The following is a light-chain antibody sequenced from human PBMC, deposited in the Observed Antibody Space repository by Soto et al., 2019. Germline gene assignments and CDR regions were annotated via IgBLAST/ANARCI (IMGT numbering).Light chain of an antibody. Sequence: EIVLMQSPGNLSLSPGERATLSCRASQNVSNNYLAWYQQKAGQAPRLLIYDASSRATGFPDRFRGSGSGTDFTLTISRLEPEDFALYYCQQYDSSPWTFGQGTKVDIK. CDR3: QQYDSSPWT. V-gene: IGKV3-20*01. CDR2: DAS. J-gene: IGKJ1*01. CDR1: QNVSNNY.